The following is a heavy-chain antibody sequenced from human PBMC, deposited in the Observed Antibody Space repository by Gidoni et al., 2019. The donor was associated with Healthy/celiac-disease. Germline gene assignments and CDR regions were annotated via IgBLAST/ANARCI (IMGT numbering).Heavy chain of an antibody. CDR1: GFTFSSYS. J-gene: IGHJ4*02. CDR3: ARADRNTAANSIAARPGGY. CDR2: ISSSSSYI. Sequence: EVQLVESGGGLVKPGGSLRLSCAASGFTFSSYSMNWVRQAPGKGLEWVSSISSSSSYIYYADSVKGRFTISRDNAKNSLYLQMNSLRAEDTAVYYCARADRNTAANSIAARPGGYWGQGTLVTVSS. D-gene: IGHD6-6*01. V-gene: IGHV3-21*01.